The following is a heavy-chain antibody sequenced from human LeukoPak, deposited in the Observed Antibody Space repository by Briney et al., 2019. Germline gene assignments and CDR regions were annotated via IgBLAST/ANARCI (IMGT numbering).Heavy chain of an antibody. D-gene: IGHD6-19*01. Sequence: GGSLRFSCAASGFTFSSYSMNWVRQAPGKGLEWVSSISSSSSYIYYADSVKGRFTISRDNAKNSLYLQMNSLRAEDTAVYYCARTPYSSGWHNFDYWGQGTLVTVSS. J-gene: IGHJ4*02. V-gene: IGHV3-21*01. CDR2: ISSSSSYI. CDR3: ARTPYSSGWHNFDY. CDR1: GFTFSSYS.